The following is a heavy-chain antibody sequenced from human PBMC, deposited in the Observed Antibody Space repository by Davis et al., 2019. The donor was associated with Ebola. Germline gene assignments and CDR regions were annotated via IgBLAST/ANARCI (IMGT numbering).Heavy chain of an antibody. CDR1: GGSISSSSYY. Sequence: MPSETLSLTCTVPGGSISSSSYYWGWIRQPPGKGLEWIGSTYYSGSTNYNPSLKSRVTISVDTSRNQFSLELTSVTAADTAVYYCATHGVGSGYYPRFRFDPWGQGTLVTVSS. V-gene: IGHV4-39*01. D-gene: IGHD3-3*01. J-gene: IGHJ5*02. CDR3: ATHGVGSGYYPRFRFDP. CDR2: TYYSGST.